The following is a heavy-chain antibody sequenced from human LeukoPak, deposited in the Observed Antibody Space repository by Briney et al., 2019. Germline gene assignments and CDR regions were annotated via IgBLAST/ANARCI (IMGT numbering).Heavy chain of an antibody. CDR3: ARDSMSDY. CDR2: ISYDGSNK. D-gene: IGHD2-2*01. CDR1: GFTFSSYA. Sequence: HPGGSLRLSCAASGFTFSSYAMHWVRQAPGKGLEWVAVISYDGSNKYYAGSVKGRFTISRDNSKNTLYLQMDSLRAEDTAVYYCARDSMSDYWGQGTLVTVSS. V-gene: IGHV3-30*04. J-gene: IGHJ4*02.